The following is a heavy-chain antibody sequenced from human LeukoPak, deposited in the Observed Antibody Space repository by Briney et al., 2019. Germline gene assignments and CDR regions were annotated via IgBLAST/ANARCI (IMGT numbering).Heavy chain of an antibody. Sequence: GSSVIVSYKASGYTFTGYYLHWVRQAPGQEREWMGWINPNSGGTNFAHQGWVTMTRDTSISTAYMELSRLRSDDTAVYYCARQEVTTKYYGMDVWGKGTTVTVSS. D-gene: IGHD4-17*01. V-gene: IGHV1-2*04. CDR2: INPNSGGT. CDR3: ARQEVTTKYYGMDV. J-gene: IGHJ6*04. CDR1: GYTFTGYY.